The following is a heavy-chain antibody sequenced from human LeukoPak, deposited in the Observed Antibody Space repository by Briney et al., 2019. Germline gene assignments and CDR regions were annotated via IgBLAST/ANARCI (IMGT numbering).Heavy chain of an antibody. D-gene: IGHD4-11*01. CDR1: GFTFSTYA. CDR2: LSSSGTNA. Sequence: GGSLRLSCAVSGFTFSTYAMSWVRQAPGKGVYWVSALSSSGTNAYYADSVKGRFTISRDNSKNTLYLQMNSLRAEDTAVYYCAKDRRPTAVVTYPSDWGQGALVTVSS. V-gene: IGHV3-23*01. CDR3: AKDRRPTAVVTYPSD. J-gene: IGHJ4*02.